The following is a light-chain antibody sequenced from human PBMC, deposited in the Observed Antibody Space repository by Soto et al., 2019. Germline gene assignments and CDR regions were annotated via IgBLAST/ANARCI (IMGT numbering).Light chain of an antibody. Sequence: QSSLTQPDAVSGSPGQSITLPCTGTTRDVGAYNYVSWYQQHSADGPKVMIYNVSNRPSGGSDRASGSKSGNRVSLTISGLQAVEGAGYYCYSQTATSTYVFGTGAKGTV. J-gene: IGLJ1*01. CDR2: NVS. CDR1: TRDVGAYNY. CDR3: YSQTATSTYV. V-gene: IGLV2-14*01.